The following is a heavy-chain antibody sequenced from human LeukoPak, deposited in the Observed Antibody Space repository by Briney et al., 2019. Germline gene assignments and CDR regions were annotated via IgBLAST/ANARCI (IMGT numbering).Heavy chain of an antibody. J-gene: IGHJ4*02. D-gene: IGHD3-10*01. CDR3: AKDKRHRLYLGSKLRTVLDY. CDR2: ISWNPDTI. CDR1: GFTFEDYS. Sequence: GGSLRLSCAVSGFTFEDYSMPWVRQAPGKGLEWVSGISWNPDTIGYADSVKGRFTISRDNAKNSVYLHMNSLRAEDTAVYYCAKDKRHRLYLGSKLRTVLDYWGQGTLVTVSS. V-gene: IGHV3-9*01.